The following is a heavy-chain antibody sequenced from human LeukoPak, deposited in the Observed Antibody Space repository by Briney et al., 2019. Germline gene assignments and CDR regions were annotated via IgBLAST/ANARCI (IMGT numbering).Heavy chain of an antibody. CDR3: AKDFIVVVTAAFDY. V-gene: IGHV3-23*01. D-gene: IGHD2-21*02. CDR2: ISGSGGST. CDR1: GFTFSSYA. J-gene: IGHJ4*02. Sequence: GGSLRLSCAASGFTFSSYAMSWVRQAPGKGLEWVSAISGSGGSTYYADSVKGRFTISKDNSKNTLYLQMNSLRAEDTAVYYCAKDFIVVVTAAFDYWGQGTLVTVSS.